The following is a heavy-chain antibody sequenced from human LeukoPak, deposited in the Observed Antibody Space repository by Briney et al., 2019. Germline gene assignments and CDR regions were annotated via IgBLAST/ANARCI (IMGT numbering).Heavy chain of an antibody. CDR1: GFTFSSYA. J-gene: IGHJ4*02. D-gene: IGHD6-13*01. V-gene: IGHV3-23*01. CDR3: ARDVEARISAAGTFDY. CDR2: ISGLGGST. Sequence: PGGSLRLSCAASGFTFSSYAMSWVRQAPGKGLEWVSVISGLGGSTYYADSVKGRLAISRDNSKNTLWLQMNSLRADDTAIYYCARDVEARISAAGTFDYWGQGFLVTVSS.